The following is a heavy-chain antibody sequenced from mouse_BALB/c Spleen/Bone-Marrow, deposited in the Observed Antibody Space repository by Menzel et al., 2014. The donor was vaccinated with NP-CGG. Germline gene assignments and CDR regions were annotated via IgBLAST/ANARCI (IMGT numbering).Heavy chain of an antibody. CDR2: IYPGDGST. Sequence: VQLVESGPELVKPGASVKMSCKASGYTFTSYYIHWVKQRPGQGLEWIGWIYPGDGSTKYNEKFKGKTTLTADKSSSTAYMLLGSLTSEDSAIYFCARKENWAYAMDYWGQGTSVTVSS. D-gene: IGHD4-1*01. CDR1: GYTFTSYY. J-gene: IGHJ4*01. V-gene: IGHV1S56*01. CDR3: ARKENWAYAMDY.